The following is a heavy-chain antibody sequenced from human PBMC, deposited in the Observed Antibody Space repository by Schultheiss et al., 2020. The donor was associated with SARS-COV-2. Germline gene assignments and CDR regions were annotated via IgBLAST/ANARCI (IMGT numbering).Heavy chain of an antibody. D-gene: IGHD1-26*01. CDR2: ISWNSGSI. CDR3: AKDISYSGSFGVGY. J-gene: IGHJ4*02. Sequence: GGSLRLSCAASGFTFSNAWMSWVRQAPGKGLEWVSGISWNSGSIGYADSVKGRFTISRDNAKNSLYLQMNSLRAEDTALYYCAKDISYSGSFGVGYWGQGTLVTVSS. V-gene: IGHV3-9*01. CDR1: GFTFSNAW.